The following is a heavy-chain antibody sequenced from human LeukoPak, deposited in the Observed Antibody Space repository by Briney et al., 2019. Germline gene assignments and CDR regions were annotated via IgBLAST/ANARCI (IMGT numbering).Heavy chain of an antibody. CDR1: GFTVSSSS. D-gene: IGHD3-3*02. Sequence: PGGSLRLSCAASGFTVSSSSMNWVRLGPGKGLEWVSVISSDGNTYYADSVKGRFTISRDNSRNTLSLQMHGLRADDTAVYCCARGQKQISRPRELGPRRKNFYYYGMDVWGQGTTVTVSS. CDR3: ARGQKQISRPRELGPRRKNFYYYGMDV. J-gene: IGHJ6*02. CDR2: ISSDGNT. V-gene: IGHV3-66*01.